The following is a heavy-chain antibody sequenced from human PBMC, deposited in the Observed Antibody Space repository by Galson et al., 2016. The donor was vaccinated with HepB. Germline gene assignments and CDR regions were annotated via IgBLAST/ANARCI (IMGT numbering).Heavy chain of an antibody. Sequence: SLRLSCAASGFTFRDYAMTWVRQAPGKGLEWVSSISGGGRSIYYADSVKGRFTVSRDNPKNTLYLQMDSLRAEDTAVYFCAKTGAEVSQINYYMDVWGKGTTVAVSS. CDR1: GFTFRDYA. D-gene: IGHD7-27*01. J-gene: IGHJ6*03. CDR2: ISGGGRSI. V-gene: IGHV3-23*01. CDR3: AKTGAEVSQINYYMDV.